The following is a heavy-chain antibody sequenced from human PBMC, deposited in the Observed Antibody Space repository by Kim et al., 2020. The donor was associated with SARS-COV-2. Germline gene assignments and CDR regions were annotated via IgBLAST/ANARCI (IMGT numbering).Heavy chain of an antibody. D-gene: IGHD6-13*01. Sequence: GGSLRLSCAASGFTFSSYSMNWVRQAPGKGLEWVSYISSSSSTIYYADSVKGRFTISRDNAKNSLYLQMNSLRDEDTAVYYCAREATDEGDSSSWSTLLDNWFDPWGQGTLVTVSS. J-gene: IGHJ5*02. V-gene: IGHV3-48*02. CDR2: ISSSSSTI. CDR1: GFTFSSYS. CDR3: AREATDEGDSSSWSTLLDNWFDP.